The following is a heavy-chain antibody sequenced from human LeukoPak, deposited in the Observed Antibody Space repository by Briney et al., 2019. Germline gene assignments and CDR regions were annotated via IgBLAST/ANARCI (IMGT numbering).Heavy chain of an antibody. Sequence: ASVKVSCKASGGTFSSYAISWVRQAPGQGLEWMGRIIPILGIANYAQKFQGRVTITADKSTSTAYMELSSLRSEDTAVYYCARDLGHASEYFQHWGQGTLVTVSS. CDR3: ARDLGHASEYFQH. V-gene: IGHV1-69*04. J-gene: IGHJ1*01. CDR2: IIPILGIA. D-gene: IGHD2-2*01. CDR1: GGTFSSYA.